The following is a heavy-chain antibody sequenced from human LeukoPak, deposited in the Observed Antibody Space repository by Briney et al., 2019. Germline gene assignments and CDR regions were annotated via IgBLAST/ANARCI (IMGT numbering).Heavy chain of an antibody. CDR3: AKDAQRGFDYSNSLEH. CDR2: IWNDGSNK. CDR1: GFTFSHYG. Sequence: PGGSLRLSCATSGFTFSHYGRHWVRQAPGKGLEWVAVIWNDGSNKYYGDSVKGRFTISRDNSKNTLYLQMNSLTVEDTAVYYCAKDAQRGFDYSNSLEHWGQGTLVTVSS. V-gene: IGHV3-33*06. J-gene: IGHJ5*02. D-gene: IGHD4-11*01.